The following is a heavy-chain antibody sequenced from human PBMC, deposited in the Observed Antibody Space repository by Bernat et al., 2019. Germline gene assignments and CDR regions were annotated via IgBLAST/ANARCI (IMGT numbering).Heavy chain of an antibody. J-gene: IGHJ4*02. CDR2: ISGSGGST. V-gene: IGHV3-23*04. CDR1: GFTFSSYA. CDR3: AKDPKSVVVPPSFDY. D-gene: IGHD2-2*01. Sequence: VQLVESGGGVVQPGRSLRLSCAASGFTFSSYAMSWVRQAPGKGLEWVSAISGSGGSTYYADSVKGRFTISRDNSKNTLYLQMNGLRAEDTAVYYCAKDPKSVVVPPSFDYWGQGTLVTVSS.